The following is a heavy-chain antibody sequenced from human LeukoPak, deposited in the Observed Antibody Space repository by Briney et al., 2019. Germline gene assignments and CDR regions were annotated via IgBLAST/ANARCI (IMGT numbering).Heavy chain of an antibody. CDR1: GYTFTSYD. V-gene: IGHV1-8*01. Sequence: ASVKVSCKASGYTFTSYDINWVRQATGQGLEWMGWMNPNSGNTGYAQKFQGRVTMTRNTSISTAYMELSSLRPEDTAVYYCARDESIAAAGDGMDVWGQGTTVTVSS. J-gene: IGHJ6*02. D-gene: IGHD6-13*01. CDR3: ARDESIAAAGDGMDV. CDR2: MNPNSGNT.